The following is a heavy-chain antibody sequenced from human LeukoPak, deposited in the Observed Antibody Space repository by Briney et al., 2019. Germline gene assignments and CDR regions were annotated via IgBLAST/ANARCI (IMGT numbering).Heavy chain of an antibody. J-gene: IGHJ3*02. D-gene: IGHD4-17*01. V-gene: IGHV1-24*01. CDR2: FDPEDGET. CDR3: ARELYGDYGGNAFDI. CDR1: GYTLTELS. Sequence: ASVKVSCKVSGYTLTELSMHWVRQAPGKGLEWMGGFDPEDGETIYAQKFQGRVTMTRNTSISTAYMELSSLRSEDTAVYYCARELYGDYGGNAFDIWGQGTMVTVSS.